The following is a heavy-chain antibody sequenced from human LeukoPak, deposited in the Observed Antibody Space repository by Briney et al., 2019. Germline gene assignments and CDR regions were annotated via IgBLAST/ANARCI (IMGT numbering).Heavy chain of an antibody. Sequence: RTSETLSLTCAVYGGSFSGYYWSWIRQPPGKGLEWIGEINHSGSTNYNPSLKSRVTISVDTSKNQFSLKLSSVTAADTAVYYCAITGYCSSTSCSDAFDIWGQGTMVTVSS. CDR2: INHSGST. D-gene: IGHD2-2*01. CDR1: GGSFSGYY. CDR3: AITGYCSSTSCSDAFDI. V-gene: IGHV4-34*03. J-gene: IGHJ3*02.